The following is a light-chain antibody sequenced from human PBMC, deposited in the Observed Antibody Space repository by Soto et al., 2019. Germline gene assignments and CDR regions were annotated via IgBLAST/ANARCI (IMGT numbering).Light chain of an antibody. V-gene: IGKV3-11*01. Sequence: IVMTQSPATLSVTPGERATLSCRASQSVSSNLAWYQQKPGQAPRLLIYDASNRATGIPARFSGSGSGTDFTLTISSLEPEDFAVYYCPQRSNWPITFGQGTRLEI. CDR3: PQRSNWPIT. CDR1: QSVSSN. CDR2: DAS. J-gene: IGKJ5*01.